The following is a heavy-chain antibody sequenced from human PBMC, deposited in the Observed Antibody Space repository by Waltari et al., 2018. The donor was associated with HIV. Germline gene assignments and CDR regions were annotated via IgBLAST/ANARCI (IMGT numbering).Heavy chain of an antibody. Sequence: QMQLVQSGAEVKKPGASVKVSCKASGYTFTNYYIHWVQRAPGQGLEWMGWINPNTGVTNYAQKFQGRVTMTRDTSITTVYMELTRLESDDTAVYYCARGYYSGSGTHIGGYWGQGTLVTVPS. CDR2: INPNTGVT. D-gene: IGHD3-10*01. V-gene: IGHV1-2*02. CDR1: GYTFTNYY. J-gene: IGHJ4*02. CDR3: ARGYYSGSGTHIGGY.